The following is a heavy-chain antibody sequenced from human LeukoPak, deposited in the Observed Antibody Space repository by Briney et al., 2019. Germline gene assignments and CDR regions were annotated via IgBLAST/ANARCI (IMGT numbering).Heavy chain of an antibody. CDR3: ARAGGWAREDYKADAFDI. V-gene: IGHV1-18*01. CDR2: ISAYNGNT. Sequence: ASVKVSCKASGYTFTNFGISWVRQAPGQGLEWRGWISAYNGNTSYAQKVQGRVTMTTDTSTSTAYMELRSLRSDDTAVYYCARAGGWAREDYKADAFDIWGQGTMVTVSS. CDR1: GYTFTNFG. D-gene: IGHD6-19*01. J-gene: IGHJ3*02.